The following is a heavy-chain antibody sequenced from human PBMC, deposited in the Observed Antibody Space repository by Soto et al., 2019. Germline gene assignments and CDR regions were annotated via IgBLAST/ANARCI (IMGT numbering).Heavy chain of an antibody. CDR1: GGTFSSYA. D-gene: IGHD3-22*01. J-gene: IGHJ4*02. CDR2: IIPIFGTA. V-gene: IGHV1-69*13. Sequence: SVTVSCKASGGTFSSYAISWVRQAPGQGLEWMGGIIPIFGTANYAQKFQGRVTITADESTSTAYMELSSLRSEDTAVYYCAGATSSGYYYNFDYWGQGTLVTVSS. CDR3: AGATSSGYYYNFDY.